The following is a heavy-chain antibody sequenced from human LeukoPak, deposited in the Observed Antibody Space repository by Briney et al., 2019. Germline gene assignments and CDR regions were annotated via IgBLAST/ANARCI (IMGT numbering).Heavy chain of an antibody. CDR1: SGSISSGYYY. V-gene: IGHV4-61*02. J-gene: IGHJ4*02. D-gene: IGHD5-18*01. CDR3: ARVGYGYYVDY. Sequence: SETLSLTCTVSSGSISSGYYYWSWIRQPAGKGLEWIGRIYISGSTNYSPSLKGRVTISLDTSKNEFSLRLSSVTAADTAVYYCARVGYGYYVDYWGQGTLVTVSS. CDR2: IYISGST.